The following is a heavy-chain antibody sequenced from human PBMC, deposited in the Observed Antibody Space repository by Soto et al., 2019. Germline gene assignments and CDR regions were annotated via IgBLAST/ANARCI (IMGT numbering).Heavy chain of an antibody. CDR1: GFTFSSYS. J-gene: IGHJ6*02. CDR2: ISSSSSYI. V-gene: IGHV3-21*01. D-gene: IGHD3-3*01. Sequence: GGSLRLSCAASGFTFSSYSMNWVRQAPGKGLEWVSSISSSSSYIYYADSVKGRFTISRDNAKNSLYLQMNSLRAEDTAVYYCARGHDFWGGLAVEGPPLYGMDVWGQGTTVTVSS. CDR3: ARGHDFWGGLAVEGPPLYGMDV.